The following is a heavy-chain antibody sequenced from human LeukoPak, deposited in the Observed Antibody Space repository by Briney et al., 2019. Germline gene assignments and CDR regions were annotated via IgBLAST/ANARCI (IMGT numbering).Heavy chain of an antibody. CDR1: GYTFTGYY. Sequence: ASVTVACKASGYTFTGYYIHWVRQAPGQGLEGMGWINPNSGGTNYAQKFQGRVTMTRDTSISTAYMELSRLRSDDTAVYYCARGIGDYTPLDYWGQGTLVTVSS. V-gene: IGHV1-2*02. CDR3: ARGIGDYTPLDY. CDR2: INPNSGGT. D-gene: IGHD4-17*01. J-gene: IGHJ4*02.